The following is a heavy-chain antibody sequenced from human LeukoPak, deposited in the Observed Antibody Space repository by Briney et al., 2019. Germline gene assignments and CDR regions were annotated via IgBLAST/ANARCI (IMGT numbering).Heavy chain of an antibody. CDR3: ARGRVVTEYYYYYYYMDV. CDR2: IYTSGST. D-gene: IGHD4-23*01. Sequence: SETLSLTCTVSGGSISSGSYYWSWIRQPAGKGLEWIGRIYTSGSTNYNPSLKSRVTISVDTSKNQFSLKLSSVTAADTAVYYCARGRVVTEYYYYYYYMDVWGKGTTVTISS. V-gene: IGHV4-61*02. CDR1: GGSISSGSYY. J-gene: IGHJ6*03.